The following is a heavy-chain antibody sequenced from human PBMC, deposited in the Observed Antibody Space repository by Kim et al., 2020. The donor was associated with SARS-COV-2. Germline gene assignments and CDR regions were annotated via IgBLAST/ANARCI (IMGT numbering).Heavy chain of an antibody. Sequence: GGSLRLSCAASGFSFSNYWMSWVRQAPGKGLECVANIKQDGSDINYVDSVKGRFTISRDNSKNLLYLQMNGLRAEDTAVYYCATSWALANWGQGDLVTVSS. V-gene: IGHV3-7*01. CDR1: GFSFSNYW. J-gene: IGHJ4*02. CDR2: IKQDGSDI. CDR3: ATSWALAN.